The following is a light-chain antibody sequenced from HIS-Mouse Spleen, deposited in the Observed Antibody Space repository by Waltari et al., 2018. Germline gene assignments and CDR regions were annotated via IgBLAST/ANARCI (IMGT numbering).Light chain of an antibody. V-gene: IGLV2-23*01. CDR3: CSYAGSSTWV. CDR2: EGS. J-gene: IGLJ3*02. CDR1: SSYVGSYHL. Sequence: QSALTQPASVSGSPGQSITIYSTGTSSYVGSYHLVSWYQQHPGKAPKLMIYEGSKRPSGVSNRFSGSKSGNTASLTIFGLQAEDEADYYCCSYAGSSTWVFGGGTKLTVL.